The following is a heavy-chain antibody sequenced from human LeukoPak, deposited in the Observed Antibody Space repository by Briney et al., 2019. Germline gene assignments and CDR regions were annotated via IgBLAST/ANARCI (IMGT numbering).Heavy chain of an antibody. CDR1: GASISRYF. CDR2: IYYSGST. Sequence: SETLSLTCTVSGASISRYFWSWIRQPPGKGLEWIGYIYYSGSTNYSPSLKSRVTISVDTSKNQFSLNLSSVTAVDTAVYYCARLIAAAGSDSFDIWGQGTMVTVSS. CDR3: ARLIAAAGSDSFDI. D-gene: IGHD6-13*01. J-gene: IGHJ3*02. V-gene: IGHV4-59*08.